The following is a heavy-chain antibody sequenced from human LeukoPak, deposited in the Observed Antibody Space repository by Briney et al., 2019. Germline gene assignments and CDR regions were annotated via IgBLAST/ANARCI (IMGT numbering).Heavy chain of an antibody. CDR2: ISYDAKRR. CDR3: AKDGWAGSPGPYFDS. CDR1: GITFSSYG. D-gene: IGHD1-14*01. V-gene: IGHV3-30*18. Sequence: PGGSLRLSCEASGITFSSYGMHWVRQAPGKGPEWVAVISYDAKRRDYADSVKDRFTISRDDSKNTFYLQMNSLTVEDTAIYYCAKDGWAGSPGPYFDSWGQGTRVTVPS. J-gene: IGHJ4*02.